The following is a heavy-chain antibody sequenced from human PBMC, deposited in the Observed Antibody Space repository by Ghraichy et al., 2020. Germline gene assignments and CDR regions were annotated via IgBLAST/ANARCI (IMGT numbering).Heavy chain of an antibody. CDR2: INHSGST. V-gene: IGHV4-34*01. CDR3: ARGGGTYSSSCLRGGWFDP. CDR1: GGSFSGYY. D-gene: IGHD6-6*01. J-gene: IGHJ5*02. Sequence: SETLSLTCAVYGGSFSGYYWSWIRQPPGKGLEWIGEINHSGSTNYNPSLKSRVTISVDTSKNQFSLKLSSVTAADTAVYYCARGGGTYSSSCLRGGWFDPWGQGTLVTVSS.